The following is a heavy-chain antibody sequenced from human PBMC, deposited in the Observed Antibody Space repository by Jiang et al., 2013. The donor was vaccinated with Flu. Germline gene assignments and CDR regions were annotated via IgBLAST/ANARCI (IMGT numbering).Heavy chain of an antibody. CDR1: GGTFSSYA. V-gene: IGHV1-69*04. D-gene: IGHD4-17*01. J-gene: IGHJ2*01. Sequence: GAEVKKPGSSVKVSCKASGGTFSSYAISWVRQAPGQGLEWMGRIIPILGIANYAQKFQGRVTITADKSTSTAYMELSSLRSEDTAVYYCASYGDHWYFDLWGRGTLVTVSS. CDR2: IIPILGIA. CDR3: ASYGDHWYFDL.